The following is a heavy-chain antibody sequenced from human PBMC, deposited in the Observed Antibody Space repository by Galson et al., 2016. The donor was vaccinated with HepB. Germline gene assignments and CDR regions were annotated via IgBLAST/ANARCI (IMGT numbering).Heavy chain of an antibody. CDR3: VKDTEEAPEGYNQGAFDY. V-gene: IGHV3-30*18. Sequence: SLRLSCAASGFTFRSYAMHWVRQAPGKGLEWVAIITYDGRYDYYADSVEGRFTISRDNSKNTLYLQMNSLRTEDAAVYYCVKDTEEAPEGYNQGAFDYWGQGTLVTVSS. CDR2: ITYDGRYD. J-gene: IGHJ4*02. CDR1: GFTFRSYA. D-gene: IGHD5-24*01.